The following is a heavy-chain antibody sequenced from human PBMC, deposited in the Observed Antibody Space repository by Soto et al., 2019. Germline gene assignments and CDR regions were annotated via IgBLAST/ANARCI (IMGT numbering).Heavy chain of an antibody. J-gene: IGHJ6*02. CDR2: IYYSGST. D-gene: IGHD1-26*01. CDR1: GGSISSYY. CDR3: AGGDGSVTAGYYYYAMDV. V-gene: IGHV4-59*01. Sequence: PTCTVSGGSISSYYWSWIRQPPGKGLEWIAYIYYSGSTNYNPSLKSRVTISVDTSKNQFSLKLSSVTAADTAVYYCAGGDGSVTAGYYYYAMDVWGPGTTVTVSS.